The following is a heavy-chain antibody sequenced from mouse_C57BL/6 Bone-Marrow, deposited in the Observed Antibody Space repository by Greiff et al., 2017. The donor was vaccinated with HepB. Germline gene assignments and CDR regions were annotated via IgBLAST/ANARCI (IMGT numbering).Heavy chain of an antibody. V-gene: IGHV7-3*01. CDR2: IRNKANGYTT. J-gene: IGHJ1*03. Sequence: DVKLVESGGGLVQPGGSLSLSCAASGFTFTDYYMSWVRQPPGKALEWLGFIRNKANGYTTEYSASVKGRFTISRDNSQSIPYLQMNALRAEDSATYYCARSTIPSYWYFDVWGTGTTVTVSS. CDR1: GFTFTDYY. D-gene: IGHD2-10*02. CDR3: ARSTIPSYWYFDV.